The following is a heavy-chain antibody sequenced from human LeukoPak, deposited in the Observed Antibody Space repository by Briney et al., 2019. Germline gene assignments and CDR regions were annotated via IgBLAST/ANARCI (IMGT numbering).Heavy chain of an antibody. J-gene: IGHJ4*02. Sequence: SETLSLTCAVYGGSFSGYYWSWIRQPPGKGLEWIGETNLSGSTNYNPSLKSRVTISVDTSKNQFSLKLSSVTAADTAVYYCARGTLGATTFDYWGQGTLVTVSS. CDR1: GGSFSGYY. CDR3: ARGTLGATTFDY. CDR2: TNLSGST. D-gene: IGHD1-26*01. V-gene: IGHV4-34*01.